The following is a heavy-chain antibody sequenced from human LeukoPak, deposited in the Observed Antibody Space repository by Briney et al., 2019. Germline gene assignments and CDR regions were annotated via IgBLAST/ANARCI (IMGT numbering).Heavy chain of an antibody. CDR2: ISWDGGST. J-gene: IGHJ4*02. CDR1: GFTFDDYA. Sequence: GGSLRLSCAASGFTFDDYAMHWVRQAPGKGLEWVSLISWDGGSTYYADSVKGRFTISRDNAKNSLYLQMNSLRAEDTAVYYCARDFRSGLSGSKCVYWGQGTLVTVSS. V-gene: IGHV3-43D*03. D-gene: IGHD3-22*01. CDR3: ARDFRSGLSGSKCVY.